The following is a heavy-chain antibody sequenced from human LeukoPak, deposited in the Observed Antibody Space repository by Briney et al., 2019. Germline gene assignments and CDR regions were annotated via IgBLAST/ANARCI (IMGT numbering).Heavy chain of an antibody. CDR1: GGSISSYY. CDR3: ARAPEIAAAHDY. CDR2: IYYSGST. Sequence: SETLSLTCTVSGGSISSYYWSWIRQPPGKGLEWIGYIYYSGSTNYNPSLKSRVTISVDTSKKQFSLKVRSVTAADTAVYYCARAPEIAAAHDYWGQGTLVTVSS. V-gene: IGHV4-59*01. D-gene: IGHD6-13*01. J-gene: IGHJ4*02.